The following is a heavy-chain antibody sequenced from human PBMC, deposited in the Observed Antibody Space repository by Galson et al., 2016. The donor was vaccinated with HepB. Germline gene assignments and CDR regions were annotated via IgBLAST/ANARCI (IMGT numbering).Heavy chain of an antibody. CDR1: GFTFSDYY. J-gene: IGHJ3*02. CDR3: ASYYDKTLDAFDI. V-gene: IGHV3-11*06. Sequence: LRLSCAASGFTFSDYYMSWIRQAPGKGLEWISYISSSSSSTNNADSVKGRFTISRDNARNSLYLQMNSLRAEDTAVYYCASYYDKTLDAFDIWGQGTMVTVSS. D-gene: IGHD3-22*01. CDR2: ISSSSSST.